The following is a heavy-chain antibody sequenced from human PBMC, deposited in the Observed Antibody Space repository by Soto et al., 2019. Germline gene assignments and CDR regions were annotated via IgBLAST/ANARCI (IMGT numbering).Heavy chain of an antibody. J-gene: IGHJ6*02. Sequence: WAASAGTCSRYSTNWVRPAPGKGLEWVSSISSSSSYIYYADSVKGRFTISRDNAKNSLYLQMNSLRAEDTAVYYCARDITSWGNYYYYYGMAVWGQGTTVTVSS. D-gene: IGHD2-2*01. CDR1: AGTCSRYS. V-gene: IGHV3-21*01. CDR3: ARDITSWGNYYYYYGMAV. CDR2: ISSSSSYI.